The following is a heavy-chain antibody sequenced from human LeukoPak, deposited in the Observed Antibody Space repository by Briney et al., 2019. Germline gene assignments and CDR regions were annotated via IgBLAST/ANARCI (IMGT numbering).Heavy chain of an antibody. J-gene: IGHJ6*02. Sequence: ASVKVSCKASGYNFISYYMHWVRQAPGQGLEWMGIINPSGGSTSYAQKFQDRVTMTRDASTSTVYMELSSLKSEDTAVYYCAREDVVLVDAVRYYYYGMDVWGQGATVTVSS. D-gene: IGHD2-21*01. V-gene: IGHV1-46*01. CDR3: AREDVVLVDAVRYYYYGMDV. CDR2: INPSGGST. CDR1: GYNFISYY.